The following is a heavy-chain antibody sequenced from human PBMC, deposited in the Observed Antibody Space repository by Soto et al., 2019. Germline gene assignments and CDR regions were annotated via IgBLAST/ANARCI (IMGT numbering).Heavy chain of an antibody. Sequence: LGESLKISCKGSGYSFSTHWIGWVRQMPGKGLEWMGIIYPSDSDTRYSPSFQGQVTISADKSVNTAYLHWRSLKASDTAIYYCARNDYGGNCVDYWGQGTLVTVPQ. D-gene: IGHD4-17*01. CDR2: IYPSDSDT. CDR1: GYSFSTHW. CDR3: ARNDYGGNCVDY. V-gene: IGHV5-51*01. J-gene: IGHJ4*02.